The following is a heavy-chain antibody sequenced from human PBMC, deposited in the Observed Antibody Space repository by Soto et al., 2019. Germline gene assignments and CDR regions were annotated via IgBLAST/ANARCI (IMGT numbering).Heavy chain of an antibody. J-gene: IGHJ6*03. CDR1: GAAFSNYT. V-gene: IGHV1-69*08. CDR2: VIPLLDAS. Sequence: QVQLVQSGADVKKPGSSVKISCTASGAAFSNYTFTWVRRAPRQGLEWVGRVIPLLDASNYAEKFQDRVTISADRSTSTVYMELSGLRSEDSAIYYCASGKSQMSQDRMGFYYYMDVWGKGTTVTVSS. CDR3: ASGKSQMSQDRMGFYYYMDV. D-gene: IGHD1-1*01.